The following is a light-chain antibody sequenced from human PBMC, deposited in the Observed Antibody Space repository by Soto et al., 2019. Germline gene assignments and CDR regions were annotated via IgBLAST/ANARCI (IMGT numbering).Light chain of an antibody. Sequence: QSALTQPASVSGSPGQSITLSCTGTSSDVGGYNYVSWYQQHPGKAPKLMMYDVNNRPSGVSNRFSDSKSGNTASLTISRLQAEDEADYYCSSYTSSSLYVFGTGTKLTVL. V-gene: IGLV2-14*01. J-gene: IGLJ1*01. CDR1: SSDVGGYNY. CDR2: DVN. CDR3: SSYTSSSLYV.